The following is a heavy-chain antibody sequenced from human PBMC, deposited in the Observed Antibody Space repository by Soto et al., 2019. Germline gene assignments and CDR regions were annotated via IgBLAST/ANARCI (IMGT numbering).Heavy chain of an antibody. CDR3: SRIRHYYDSSGYDYYYYGMDV. J-gene: IGHJ6*02. CDR1: GFSLSTSGMC. CDR2: IDWDDDK. D-gene: IGHD3-22*01. Sequence: SGPTLVNPTQTLTLTCTFSGFSLSTSGMCVSWIRQPPGKALEWLALIDWDDDKYYSTSLKTRLTISKDTSKNQVVLTMTNMDPVDTATYYCSRIRHYYDSSGYDYYYYGMDVWGQGTTVTVSS. V-gene: IGHV2-70*01.